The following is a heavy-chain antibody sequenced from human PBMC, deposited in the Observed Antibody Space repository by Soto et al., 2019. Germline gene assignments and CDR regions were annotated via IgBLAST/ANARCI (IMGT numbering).Heavy chain of an antibody. CDR2: ISSSSSTI. V-gene: IGHV3-48*01. CDR3: VLDGDVFDY. CDR1: GFTFSSYS. Sequence: EVQLVESGGGLVQPGGSLRLSCAASGFTFSSYSMKWVRQAPGKGLEWVSYISSSSSTIYYADSVKGRFTISRDNAKNSRYLQMNSRRAEETAVYYCVLDGDVFDYWGQGTLGTVSS. D-gene: IGHD4-17*01. J-gene: IGHJ4*02.